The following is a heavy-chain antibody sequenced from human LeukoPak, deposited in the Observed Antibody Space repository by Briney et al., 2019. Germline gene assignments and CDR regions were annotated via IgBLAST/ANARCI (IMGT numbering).Heavy chain of an antibody. Sequence: WGSLRLSCAASGCTFSDYYMSWIRQAPGKGLEWVSYISSSGSTIYYPDSVKGRFTIFRANAKNLLYLQMNVPRAEDTGVYYCARGYNCFDSWGQGTLVTVSS. CDR1: GCTFSDYY. J-gene: IGHJ5*01. CDR3: ARGYNCFDS. V-gene: IGHV3-11*01. CDR2: ISSSGSTI.